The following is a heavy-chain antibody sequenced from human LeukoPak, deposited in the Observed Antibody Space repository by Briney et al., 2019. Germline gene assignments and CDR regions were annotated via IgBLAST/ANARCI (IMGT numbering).Heavy chain of an antibody. J-gene: IGHJ6*03. V-gene: IGHV3-23*01. CDR2: ITGSGDGT. D-gene: IGHD3-16*01. Sequence: GSLELSCAASGFHFCTYALTWVRPAPGKGLEWVPSITGSGDGTSAADSVTGRFSISRDNSKSTLYLQMNSLRAEDTAVYYCARRFGAARDDYMDVWGKGTAVTVSS. CDR3: ARRFGAARDDYMDV. CDR1: GFHFCTYA.